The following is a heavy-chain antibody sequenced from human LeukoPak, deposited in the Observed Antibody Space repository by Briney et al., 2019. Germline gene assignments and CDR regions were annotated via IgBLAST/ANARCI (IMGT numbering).Heavy chain of an antibody. J-gene: IGHJ4*02. Sequence: ASVKVSCKASGYTFTSYYIHWVRQAPGQGLEWMGIINPSGGSTSYAQKFQGRVTMTTDTSTGTAYMELRSLRSDDTAVYYCARHYYDSGGYNSAFDYWGQGTLVTVSS. V-gene: IGHV1-46*01. CDR2: INPSGGST. CDR3: ARHYYDSGGYNSAFDY. CDR1: GYTFTSYY. D-gene: IGHD3-22*01.